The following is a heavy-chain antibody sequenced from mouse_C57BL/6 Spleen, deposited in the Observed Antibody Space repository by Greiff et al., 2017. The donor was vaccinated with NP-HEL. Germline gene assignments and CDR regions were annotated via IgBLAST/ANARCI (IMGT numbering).Heavy chain of an antibody. CDR2: INPYNGGT. CDR1: GYTFTDYY. Sequence: EVQGVESGPVLVKPGASVKMSCKASGYTFTDYYMNWVKQSHGKSLEWIGVINPYNGGTSYNQKFKGKATLTVDKSSSTAYMELNSLTSEDSAVYYCARSYYGSSYDYWGQGTTLTVSS. D-gene: IGHD1-1*01. CDR3: ARSYYGSSYDY. J-gene: IGHJ2*01. V-gene: IGHV1-19*01.